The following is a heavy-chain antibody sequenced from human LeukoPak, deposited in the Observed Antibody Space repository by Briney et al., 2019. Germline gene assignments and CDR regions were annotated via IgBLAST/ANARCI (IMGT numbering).Heavy chain of an antibody. J-gene: IGHJ4*01. CDR1: GVTFSTHD. CDR2: IRYDGSHE. D-gene: IGHD1-26*01. V-gene: IGHV3-30*02. CDR3: AKPSGSGVDY. Sequence: GGSLRLSCGASGVTFSTHDMHWVRQAPGKGLEWVAFIRYDGSHEYYADSVKGRFTISRDNSKNTLYLQMNSVRSEDTALYYCAKPSGSGVDYWGQGPRVTVSS.